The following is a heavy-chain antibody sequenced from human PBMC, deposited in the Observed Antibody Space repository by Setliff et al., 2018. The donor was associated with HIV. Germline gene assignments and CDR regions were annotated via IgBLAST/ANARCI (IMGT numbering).Heavy chain of an antibody. Sequence: PGGSLRLSCAASGFTFSSYAMHWVRQAPGKGLEWVAVISYDGSNKYYADSVKGRFTISRDNSKNTLYLQMNSLRAEDTAVYYCASHCSSTSCQYDYWGQGTLVTVS. J-gene: IGHJ4*02. D-gene: IGHD2-2*01. CDR3: ASHCSSTSCQYDY. CDR1: GFTFSSYA. CDR2: ISYDGSNK. V-gene: IGHV3-30-3*01.